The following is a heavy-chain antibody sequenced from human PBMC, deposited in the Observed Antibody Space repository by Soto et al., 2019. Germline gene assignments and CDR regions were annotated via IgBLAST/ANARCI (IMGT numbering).Heavy chain of an antibody. Sequence: QVQLVESGGGVVQPGRSLRLSCAASGFTFSSYAMHWVRQAPGKGLEWVAVISYDGSNKYYADSVKGRFTISRDNSKNTLYLQMNSLRAEDTAVYYCAREYAAAYESGYSYVFQPRTNTGFDYWGQGTLVTVSS. D-gene: IGHD5-18*01. CDR1: GFTFSSYA. V-gene: IGHV3-30-3*01. CDR3: AREYAAAYESGYSYVFQPRTNTGFDY. CDR2: ISYDGSNK. J-gene: IGHJ4*02.